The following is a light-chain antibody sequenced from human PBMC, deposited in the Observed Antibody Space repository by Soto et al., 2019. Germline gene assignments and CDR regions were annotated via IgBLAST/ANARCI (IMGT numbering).Light chain of an antibody. CDR2: QAS. CDR1: QSVDTW. V-gene: IGKV1-5*03. J-gene: IGKJ3*01. CDR3: QQYNSLLFT. Sequence: DIQMTQSPSTLSASVGDRVNITCRASQSVDTWLAWYQQKPGRAPKLLIYQASSLESGVPSRFSGSGSGTEFTLTISSLQPDDFAPYYCQQYNSLLFTFGPGTKVDVK.